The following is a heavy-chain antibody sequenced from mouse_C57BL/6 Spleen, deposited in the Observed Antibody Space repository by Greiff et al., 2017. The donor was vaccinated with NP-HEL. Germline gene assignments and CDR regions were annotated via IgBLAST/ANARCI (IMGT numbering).Heavy chain of an antibody. V-gene: IGHV5-6*01. D-gene: IGHD1-1*01. CDR3: ARHYYGSSLEWYFDV. J-gene: IGHJ1*03. CDR1: GFTFSSYG. Sequence: EVQLVESGGDLVKPGGSLKLSCAASGFTFSSYGMSWVRQTPDKRLEWVATISSGGSYTYYPDSVKGRFTISRDNAKNTLYLQMSSLKSEDTAMYYCARHYYGSSLEWYFDVWGTGTTVTVSS. CDR2: ISSGGSYT.